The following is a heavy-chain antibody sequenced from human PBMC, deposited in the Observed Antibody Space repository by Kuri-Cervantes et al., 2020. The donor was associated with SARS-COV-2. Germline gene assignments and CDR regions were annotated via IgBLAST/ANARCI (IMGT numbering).Heavy chain of an antibody. D-gene: IGHD3-3*01. Sequence: ASVKVSCKASGYTFTGYYMHWVRQAPGQGLEWMGWINPNSGGTNYAQKFQGRVTMTRDTSISTAYMELSRLRSDDTVVYYCARLFWNRGRSFDYWGQGTLVTVSS. CDR1: GYTFTGYY. CDR2: INPNSGGT. CDR3: ARLFWNRGRSFDY. J-gene: IGHJ4*02. V-gene: IGHV1-2*02.